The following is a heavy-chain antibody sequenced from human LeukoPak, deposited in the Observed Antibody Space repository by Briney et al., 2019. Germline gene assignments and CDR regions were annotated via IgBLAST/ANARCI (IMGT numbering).Heavy chain of an antibody. D-gene: IGHD6-6*01. J-gene: IGHJ3*02. Sequence: GRSLRLSCAASGFTFSSYAMHWVRQAPGKGLEWVAVISYDGSNKYYADSVKGRFTISRDNSKNTLYLQMNSLRAEDTAVYYCARRKGPYSSSPNDAFDIWGQGTMVTVSS. CDR3: ARRKGPYSSSPNDAFDI. CDR1: GFTFSSYA. CDR2: ISYDGSNK. V-gene: IGHV3-30*04.